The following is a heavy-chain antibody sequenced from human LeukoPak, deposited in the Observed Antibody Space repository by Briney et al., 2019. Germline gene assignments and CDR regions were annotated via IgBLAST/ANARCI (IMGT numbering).Heavy chain of an antibody. CDR1: GGSISSYY. CDR2: IYYSGST. D-gene: IGHD6-13*01. J-gene: IGHJ3*02. Sequence: SETLSLTCTVSGGSISSYYWSWIRQPPGKGLEWIGYIYYSGSTNYNPSLKSRVTISVDTSKNQFSLKLSSVTAADTAVYYCARLSSWALDAFDIWGQGTMVTVSS. V-gene: IGHV4-59*01. CDR3: ARLSSWALDAFDI.